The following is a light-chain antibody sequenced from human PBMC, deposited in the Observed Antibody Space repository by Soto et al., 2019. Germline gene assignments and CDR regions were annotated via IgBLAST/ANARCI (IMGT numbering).Light chain of an antibody. V-gene: IGLV1-40*01. Sequence: QPVLTQPPSVSGAPGQRVTISCTGSSSNIGAGYDVHWYQQLPGTAPKLLIYGNNNRPSGVPGRFSGSKSGTSASLAITGLQAEDEADYYCQSYDSSGFVVFGGGTKLTVL. CDR3: QSYDSSGFVV. CDR2: GNN. J-gene: IGLJ2*01. CDR1: SSNIGAGYD.